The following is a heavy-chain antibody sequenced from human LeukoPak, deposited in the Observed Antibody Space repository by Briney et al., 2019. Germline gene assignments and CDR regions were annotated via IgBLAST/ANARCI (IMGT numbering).Heavy chain of an antibody. CDR3: ARAKKAGTLRYFDY. CDR2: ISGSGGST. J-gene: IGHJ4*02. V-gene: IGHV3-23*01. D-gene: IGHD6-13*01. CDR1: GFTFSSYA. Sequence: GGSLRLSCAASGFTFSSYAMSWVRQAPGKGLEWVSAISGSGGSTYYADSVKGRFTISRDNAKNSLYLQMNSLRAEDTAVYYCARAKKAGTLRYFDYWGQGTLVTVSS.